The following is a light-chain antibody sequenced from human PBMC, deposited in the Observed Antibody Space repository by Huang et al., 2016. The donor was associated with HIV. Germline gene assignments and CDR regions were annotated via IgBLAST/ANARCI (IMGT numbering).Light chain of an antibody. CDR3: QQYLTSPLT. Sequence: EIILTQSPGTLSLSPGESAALSCWASQNITNNFLAWYQQRSGQAPRLLIYGASSSAIGVPDRFRGSGSATDFTLTISRLEPQDSAVYYCQQYLTSPLTFGGGTNMEIK. CDR2: GAS. CDR1: QNITNNF. J-gene: IGKJ4*01. V-gene: IGKV3-20*01.